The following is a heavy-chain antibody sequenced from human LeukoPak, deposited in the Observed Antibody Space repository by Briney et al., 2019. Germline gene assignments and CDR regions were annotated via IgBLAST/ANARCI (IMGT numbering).Heavy chain of an antibody. D-gene: IGHD4-17*01. CDR3: GRESVDYVVDY. CDR2: LWFDGSNT. J-gene: IGHJ4*02. Sequence: GGSLRLSCSASGFTFSSFGMHWVRQAPGKGLEWVAALWFDGSNTNYADSVKGRFTVSRDNSKNTLYLQMNSLRAEDTAVYYCGRESVDYVVDYWGQGTLVTVSS. CDR1: GFTFSSFG. V-gene: IGHV3-33*08.